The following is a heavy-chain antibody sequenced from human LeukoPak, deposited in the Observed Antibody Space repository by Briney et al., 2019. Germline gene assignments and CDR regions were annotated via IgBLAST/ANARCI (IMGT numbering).Heavy chain of an antibody. CDR2: INPSGSST. Sequence: ASVKVSCKTSGGTFRTYAITWVRQAPGQGLEWMGLINPSGSSTIYAQKFQGRVTMTRDMSTSTDYMELSSLRSEDTAVYYCARDNSVGDYAWWFDPWGQGTLVTVSS. D-gene: IGHD1-26*01. CDR1: GGTFRTYA. CDR3: ARDNSVGDYAWWFDP. V-gene: IGHV1-46*01. J-gene: IGHJ5*02.